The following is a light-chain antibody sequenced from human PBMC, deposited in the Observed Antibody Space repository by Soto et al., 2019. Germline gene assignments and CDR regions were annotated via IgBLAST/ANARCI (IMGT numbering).Light chain of an antibody. CDR3: QQHSYGWA. CDR2: DAS. V-gene: IGKV1-5*01. Sequence: NKMTQSPSTLSTPEADRVTIPCRASQSISSWLAWYQQKPRKAPKLLIYDASNLESGVPARFSGSGSGTEFILTISGLEPEDFAVYYCQQHSYGWAFGGGTKVDIK. J-gene: IGKJ4*02. CDR1: QSISSW.